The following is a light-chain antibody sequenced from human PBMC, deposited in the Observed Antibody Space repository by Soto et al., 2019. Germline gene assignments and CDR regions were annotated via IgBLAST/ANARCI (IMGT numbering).Light chain of an antibody. CDR1: QSISSY. Sequence: DIQMTQSPASLSAGVGGIVTITCRASQSISSYLNWYQQKPGKAPKLLIYDAYSLESGTPSRFSGRRSGTEFTLTIASVQPEDSATYYCQQYSSYSPLTFGGGTKVDI. V-gene: IGKV1-5*01. CDR3: QQYSSYSPLT. J-gene: IGKJ4*01. CDR2: DAY.